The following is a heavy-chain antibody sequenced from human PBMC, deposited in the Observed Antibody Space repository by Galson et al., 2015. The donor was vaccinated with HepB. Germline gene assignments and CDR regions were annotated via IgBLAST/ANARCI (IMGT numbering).Heavy chain of an antibody. CDR1: GFTFSSYW. Sequence: SLRLSCAASGFTFSSYWMHWVRQAPGKGLVWVSRINSDGSSASYADSVKGRFTISRDNAKNTLYLQMNSLRAEDTAVYYCARGVVGHRSNCFDPWGQGTLVTVSS. J-gene: IGHJ5*02. V-gene: IGHV3-74*01. CDR3: ARGVVGHRSNCFDP. D-gene: IGHD2-15*01. CDR2: INSDGSSA.